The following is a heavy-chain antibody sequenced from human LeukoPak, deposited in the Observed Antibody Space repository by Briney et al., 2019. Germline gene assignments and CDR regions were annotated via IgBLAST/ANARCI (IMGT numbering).Heavy chain of an antibody. Sequence: PGGSLRLSWAASGFTFGSYSMNWVRQAPGKGLEWVSYISSSSSTIYYADSVKGRFTISRDNAKNSLYLQMNSLRAEDTAVYYCARDAPGYSAGLFDYWGQGTLVTVSS. CDR3: ARDAPGYSAGLFDY. V-gene: IGHV3-48*01. D-gene: IGHD2-15*01. CDR2: ISSSSSTI. J-gene: IGHJ4*02. CDR1: GFTFGSYS.